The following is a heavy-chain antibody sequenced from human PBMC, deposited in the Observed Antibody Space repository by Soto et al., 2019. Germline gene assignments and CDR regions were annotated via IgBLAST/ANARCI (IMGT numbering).Heavy chain of an antibody. Sequence: GASVKVSCKASGYTFTSYYMHWVRQAPGQGLEWMGIINPSGGSTSYAQKFQGRVTMTRDTSTSTVYMELSSLRSEDTAVYYCARDFRAPLEWLQCGYWGQGTLVTVSS. J-gene: IGHJ4*02. V-gene: IGHV1-46*01. D-gene: IGHD5-12*01. CDR1: GYTFTSYY. CDR3: ARDFRAPLEWLQCGY. CDR2: INPSGGST.